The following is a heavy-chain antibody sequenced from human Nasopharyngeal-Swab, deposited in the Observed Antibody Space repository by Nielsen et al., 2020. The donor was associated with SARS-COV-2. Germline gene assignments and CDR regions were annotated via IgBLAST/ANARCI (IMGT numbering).Heavy chain of an antibody. J-gene: IGHJ6*02. D-gene: IGHD2-2*01. CDR2: IYTSGGT. V-gene: IGHV4-61*02. CDR3: ARGRVVPAASRYGMDV. Sequence: WIRQPPGKGLEWIGRIYTSGGTNYNPSLKSRVTISVDTSKNQFSLKLSSVTAADTAVYYCARGRVVPAASRYGMDVWGQGTTVTVSS.